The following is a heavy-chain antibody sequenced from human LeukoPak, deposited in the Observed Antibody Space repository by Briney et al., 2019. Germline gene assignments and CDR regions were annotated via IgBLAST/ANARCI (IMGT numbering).Heavy chain of an antibody. Sequence: PSQTLSLTCTVSGGSISSGGYYWSWIRQHPGKGLEWIGYIYYSGSTYYNPSLKSRVTISADTSKNQFSLKLSSVTAADTAVYYCARGTEDIVATAYYFDYWGQGTLVTVSS. CDR3: ARGTEDIVATAYYFDY. CDR2: IYYSGST. V-gene: IGHV4-31*03. D-gene: IGHD5-12*01. J-gene: IGHJ4*02. CDR1: GGSISSGGYY.